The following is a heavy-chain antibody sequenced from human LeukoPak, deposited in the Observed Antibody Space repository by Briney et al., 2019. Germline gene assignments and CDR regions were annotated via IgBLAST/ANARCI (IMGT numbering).Heavy chain of an antibody. V-gene: IGHV3-30*01. CDR1: GFTFSSYA. D-gene: IGHD2-15*01. CDR2: ISYDGSNK. J-gene: IGHJ5*02. Sequence: GGSLRLSSAASGFTFSSYAMHWVRQAPGKGLEWVAVISYDGSNKYYADSVKGRFTISRDNSKNTLYLQMNSLRAEDTAVYYCARDRYCSGGSCYHWFDPWGQGTLVTVSS. CDR3: ARDRYCSGGSCYHWFDP.